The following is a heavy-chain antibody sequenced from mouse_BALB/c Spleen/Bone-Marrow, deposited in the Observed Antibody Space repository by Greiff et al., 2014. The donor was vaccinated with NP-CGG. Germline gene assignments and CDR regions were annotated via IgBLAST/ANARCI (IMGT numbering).Heavy chain of an antibody. Sequence: QVQLKESGPGLGAPSQSLSLTFTFSGFLFTRYGVHWGRPPPGKGLEWLGVIWAGGSTNYNATLMSRLTISKDNSKSQVFLKMNSLQTDDTAMYYCARYYYGFLDYWGQGTTLTVSS. D-gene: IGHD1-2*01. CDR2: IWAGGST. J-gene: IGHJ2*01. V-gene: IGHV2-9*02. CDR3: ARYYYGFLDY. CDR1: GFLFTRYG.